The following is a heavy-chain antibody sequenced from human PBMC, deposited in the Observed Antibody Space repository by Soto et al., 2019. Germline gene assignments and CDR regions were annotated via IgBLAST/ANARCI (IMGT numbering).Heavy chain of an antibody. J-gene: IGHJ5*02. CDR3: ARDYDFWSGYLGWFDP. V-gene: IGHV3-74*01. D-gene: IGHD3-3*01. Sequence: GGSLRLSCAASGFTFSSYLMHWVRQAPGKGLVWVSRINSDGSRTSYADSVKGRFTISRENAKNTLYLQMNSLRAEDTAVYYCARDYDFWSGYLGWFDPWGQGTLVTVST. CDR2: INSDGSRT. CDR1: GFTFSSYL.